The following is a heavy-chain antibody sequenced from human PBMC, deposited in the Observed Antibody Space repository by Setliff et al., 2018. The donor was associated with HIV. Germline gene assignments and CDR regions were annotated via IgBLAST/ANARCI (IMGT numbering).Heavy chain of an antibody. CDR1: GYSFPNDW. D-gene: IGHD3-9*01. CDR3: TRHPLRPGIAGYFYFVDV. CDR2: IFPRDSET. V-gene: IGHV5-51*01. J-gene: IGHJ6*03. Sequence: PGESLKISCKDSGYSFPNDWIGWVRQKPGKGLEWVAIIFPRDSETRYSPSFEGQVTISVDRSLNTVYLQWSRLRASDSATYYCTRHPLRPGIAGYFYFVDVWGTGTTVTVSS.